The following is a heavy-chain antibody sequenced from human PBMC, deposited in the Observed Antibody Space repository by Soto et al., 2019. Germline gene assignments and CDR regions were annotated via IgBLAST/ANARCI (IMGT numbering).Heavy chain of an antibody. V-gene: IGHV3-11*06. CDR1: GFTFSDSS. CDR3: ARRDGYNDFDF. J-gene: IGHJ4*02. D-gene: IGHD5-12*01. CDR2: ISSTSSFT. Sequence: QVKLVESGGGLVKPGGSLRLSCVASGFTFSDSSMSWVRQAPGKGLEWVSYISSTSSFTDYAESVKGRFIIPRDNAKNSLFLQMNSLRAEDTALYYCARRDGYNDFDFLGQGTLVSVSS.